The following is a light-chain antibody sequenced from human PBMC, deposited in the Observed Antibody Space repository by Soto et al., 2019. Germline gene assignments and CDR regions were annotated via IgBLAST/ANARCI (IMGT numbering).Light chain of an antibody. CDR2: GNS. J-gene: IGLJ2*01. CDR1: SSNIGAGYD. CDR3: QSYDSSRSGV. V-gene: IGLV1-40*01. Sequence: QSVLTQPPSVSGAPGQRVTISCTGSSSNIGAGYDVHWYQQLPGTAPKLLIYGNSNRPSGVPDRFSGSKSGTSASLAITGLQAEDEADYYCQSYDSSRSGVFGRGTKLTVL.